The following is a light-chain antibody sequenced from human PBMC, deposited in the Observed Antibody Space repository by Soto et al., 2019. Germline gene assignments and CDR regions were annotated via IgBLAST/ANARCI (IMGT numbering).Light chain of an antibody. V-gene: IGKV3-15*01. J-gene: IGKJ1*01. CDR2: AAS. CDR1: QSVSGK. Sequence: DIVLTPSPATLSVSPGERATITCRASQSVSGKLNWYQQRPGQAPRLLIYAASSRQSGIPARFSGSGSGTDFTLTISSLQSEDFAVYYCRQYNNWPWTSGQGTKVDIK. CDR3: RQYNNWPWT.